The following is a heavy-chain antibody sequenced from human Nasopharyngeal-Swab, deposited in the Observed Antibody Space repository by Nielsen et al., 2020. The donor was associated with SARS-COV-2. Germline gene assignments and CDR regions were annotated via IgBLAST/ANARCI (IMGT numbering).Heavy chain of an antibody. V-gene: IGHV3-30-3*01. CDR1: GFTFSSYD. CDR2: ISYDGSNK. D-gene: IGHD3-16*02. Sequence: GESLKISCAASGFTFSSYDMHWVRQAPGKGLEWVAVISYDGSNKYYADSVKGRFTISRDNSKNTLYLQMNSLRAEDTAVYYCARDPMITFGGVIVADYYYYGMDVWGQGTTVTVSS. J-gene: IGHJ6*02. CDR3: ARDPMITFGGVIVADYYYYGMDV.